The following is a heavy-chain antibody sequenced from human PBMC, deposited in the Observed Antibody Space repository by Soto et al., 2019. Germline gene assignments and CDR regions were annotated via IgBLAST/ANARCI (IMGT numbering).Heavy chain of an antibody. J-gene: IGHJ4*02. CDR2: TYYRSKWYN. CDR3: ARGGTYGSGSYSVFDY. D-gene: IGHD3-10*01. V-gene: IGHV6-1*01. CDR1: GDSVSSHNAP. Sequence: PSQTLSLTCAIHGDSVSSHNAPWNCIRQAPSRALEWLGRTYYRSKWYNDFPVSVKSRITTNPDTSNNQVSLHRSSVSPEDTAIYYCARGGTYGSGSYSVFDYWGQGSRVSASS.